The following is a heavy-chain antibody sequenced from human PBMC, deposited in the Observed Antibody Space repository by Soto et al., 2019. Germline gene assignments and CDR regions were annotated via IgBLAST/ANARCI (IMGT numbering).Heavy chain of an antibody. CDR3: AKRGEKTGRNFDR. V-gene: IGHV3-23*01. CDR1: GFTFSNYG. J-gene: IGHJ4*02. D-gene: IGHD3-10*01. CDR2: FGSSGNT. Sequence: GGSLRLSCAASGFTFSNYGMSWVRQAPGKGLEWVSTFGSSGNTYYADSVKGRFTISRDNSRNTLYLQMSSLRAEDTAIYYCAKRGEKTGRNFDRWGQGTLVTVSS.